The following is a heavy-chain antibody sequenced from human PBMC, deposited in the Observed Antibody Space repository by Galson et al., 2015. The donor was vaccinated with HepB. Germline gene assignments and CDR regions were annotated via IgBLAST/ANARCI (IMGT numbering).Heavy chain of an antibody. V-gene: IGHV3-30*03. CDR3: ATLAAAGTSPDMDY. J-gene: IGHJ4*02. CDR2: ISYDGSNK. D-gene: IGHD6-13*01. CDR1: GFTFSSYG. Sequence: SLRLSCAASGFTFSSYGMHWVRQAPGKGLEWVAVISYDGSNKYYADSVKGRFTISRDNSKNTLYLQMNSLRAEDTAVYYCATLAAAGTSPDMDYWGQGTLVTVSS.